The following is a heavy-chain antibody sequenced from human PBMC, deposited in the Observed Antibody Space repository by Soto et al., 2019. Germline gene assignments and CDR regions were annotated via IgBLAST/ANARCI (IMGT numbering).Heavy chain of an antibody. CDR1: GFTFSSYA. V-gene: IGHV3-30-3*01. J-gene: IGHJ4*02. Sequence: QVQLVESGGGVVQPGRSLRLSCAASGFTFSSYAMHWVRQAPGKGLEWVAVISYDGSKKYYADSVKGRFTISRDNYKNTLYLQMNSLRAEDTAVYYCARGSGYESDRVDYWGQGTLVTLSS. CDR3: ARGSGYESDRVDY. CDR2: ISYDGSKK. D-gene: IGHD5-12*01.